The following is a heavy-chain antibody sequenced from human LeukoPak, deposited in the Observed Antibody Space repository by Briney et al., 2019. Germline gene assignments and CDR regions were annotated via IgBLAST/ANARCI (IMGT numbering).Heavy chain of an antibody. CDR3: ARRGRNSSGWQDYL. CDR1: GGSISSYY. CDR2: IYHTGST. Sequence: SETLSLTCTVSGGSISSYYWSWIREPPGKGLEWIANIYHTGSTNYNPSLSSRVTISIDTSKNQFSLKLTSVTAADTAVYYCARRGRNSSGWQDYLWGQGTLVTVSS. D-gene: IGHD6-25*01. J-gene: IGHJ4*02. V-gene: IGHV4-59*01.